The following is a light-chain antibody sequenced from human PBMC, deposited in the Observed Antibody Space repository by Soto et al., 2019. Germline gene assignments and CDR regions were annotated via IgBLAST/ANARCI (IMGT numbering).Light chain of an antibody. Sequence: DIQMTQSPSSLSASVGDRVTITCRASQNIYNYLNWYQQRPGKAPKLLIYGASSLQSGVPSRFTGSGSGTDFTLTISSVQPEDFATYYCQQSYSTLLMYTFGQGTKLE. CDR1: QNIYNY. V-gene: IGKV1-39*01. J-gene: IGKJ2*01. CDR2: GAS. CDR3: QQSYSTLLMYT.